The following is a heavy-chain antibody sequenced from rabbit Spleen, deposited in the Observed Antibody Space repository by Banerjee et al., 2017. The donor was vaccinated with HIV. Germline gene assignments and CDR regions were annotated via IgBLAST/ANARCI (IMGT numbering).Heavy chain of an antibody. CDR1: GFSFSSSYY. D-gene: IGHD4-2*01. CDR2: IDAGSSGSS. J-gene: IGHJ4*01. V-gene: IGHV1S40*01. CDR3: ARDTRNNGYTGSGAEFNL. Sequence: QSLEESGGDLVKPGASLTLTCTASGFSFSSSYYMCWVRQAPGKGLEWIACIDAGSSGSSYYASWAKGRFTISKTSSTTVTLQMTSLTAADTATYFCARDTRNNGYTGSGAEFNLWGPGTLVTVS.